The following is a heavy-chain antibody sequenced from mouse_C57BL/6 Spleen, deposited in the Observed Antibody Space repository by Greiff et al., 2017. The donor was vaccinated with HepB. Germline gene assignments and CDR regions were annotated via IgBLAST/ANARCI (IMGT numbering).Heavy chain of an antibody. CDR3: ARGDGSSYDWCFDV. CDR2: IDPSDSYT. CDR1: GYTFTSYW. V-gene: IGHV1-50*01. Sequence: QVQLQQPGAELVKPGASVKLSCKASGYTFTSYWMQWVKQRPGQGLEWIGEIDPSDSYTNYNQKFKGKATLTVDTSSSTAYMQLISLTSGDSAVFYCARGDGSSYDWCFDVWGTGTTVTVSS. J-gene: IGHJ1*03. D-gene: IGHD1-1*01.